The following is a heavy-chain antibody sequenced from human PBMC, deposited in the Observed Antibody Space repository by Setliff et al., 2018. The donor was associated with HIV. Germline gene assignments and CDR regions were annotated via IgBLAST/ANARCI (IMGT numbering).Heavy chain of an antibody. V-gene: IGHV3-48*03. Sequence: LRLSCITSGFTFGDYVMSWVRQAPGKGLEWVSDISGSGGNTYYADSVKGRFTISRDNAKNSLYLQMNSLRAEDTAVYYCARDDHGALMGVIIRYYYMDVWGKGTTVTVSS. CDR1: GFTFGDYV. J-gene: IGHJ6*03. D-gene: IGHD3-10*01. CDR3: ARDDHGALMGVIIRYYYMDV. CDR2: ISGSGGNT.